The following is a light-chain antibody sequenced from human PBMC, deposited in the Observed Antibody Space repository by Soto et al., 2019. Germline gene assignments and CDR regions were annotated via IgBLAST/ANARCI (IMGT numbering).Light chain of an antibody. CDR2: WAS. CDR3: QHYYSTPLT. J-gene: IGKJ4*01. V-gene: IGKV4-1*01. Sequence: DIVMTQSPDSLAVSLGGRATINCKSSQSVLYSSNNKNYLTWYQQKPGQPPKLLINWASTRESGVPDRFSGSGSGTDFTLTISSLQAEDVAVYYCQHYYSTPLTFGGGTKVEIK. CDR1: QSVLYSSNNKNY.